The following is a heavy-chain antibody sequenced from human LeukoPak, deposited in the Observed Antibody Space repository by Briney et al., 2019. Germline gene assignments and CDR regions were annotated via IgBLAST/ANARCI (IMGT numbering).Heavy chain of an antibody. CDR1: GYTFRNYG. V-gene: IGHV1-18*01. J-gene: IGHJ4*02. CDR2: IRTDNGNT. Sequence: ASVKGSCKASGYTFRNYGISWVRQAPGQGLEWMGWIRTDNGNTDYAENFQGRVTMTADTSTNTVYMQLRSLRSDDTDVYYCAREQYYDFWSGSWDYWGQGTLVTVSS. CDR3: AREQYYDFWSGSWDY. D-gene: IGHD3-3*01.